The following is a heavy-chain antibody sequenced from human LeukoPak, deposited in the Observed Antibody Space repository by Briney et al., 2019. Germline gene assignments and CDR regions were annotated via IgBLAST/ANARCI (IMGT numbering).Heavy chain of an antibody. D-gene: IGHD3-3*01. CDR2: IYHSGST. Sequence: SETLSLTCAVSGGSISSGGYSWSWIRQPPGKGLEWIGYIYHSGSTYYNPSLKSRVTISVDRSKNQFSLKLSSVTAADTAVYYCARLAIFGVGYYYYGMDVWGQGTTVTVSS. CDR1: GGSISSGGYS. J-gene: IGHJ6*02. CDR3: ARLAIFGVGYYYYGMDV. V-gene: IGHV4-30-2*01.